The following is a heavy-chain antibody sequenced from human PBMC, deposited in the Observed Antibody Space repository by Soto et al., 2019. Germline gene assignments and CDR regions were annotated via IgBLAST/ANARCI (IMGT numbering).Heavy chain of an antibody. J-gene: IGHJ4*02. CDR1: GFTFSTYS. CDR3: AREMATITEIDY. CDR2: ISYATDTI. Sequence: EVQLVESGGGLVQPGGSLSLSCAASGFTFSTYSMNWVRQAPGKGLEWVSYISYATDTIYYADSVKGRFTISRDNAKNSLYLQMNSLRDEDTAMYYCAREMATITEIDYWGQGTLVTVSS. D-gene: IGHD5-12*01. V-gene: IGHV3-48*02.